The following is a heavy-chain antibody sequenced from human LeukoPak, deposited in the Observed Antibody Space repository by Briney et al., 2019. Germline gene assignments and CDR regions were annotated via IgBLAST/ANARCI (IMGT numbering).Heavy chain of an antibody. Sequence: ASVKVSCKTSGYTFTSHGISWVRLAPGQGLEWMGWISGYNDNSNYAQMFQGRVTMTADTSTSTAYMEVRSLTADDTALYYCERDNPRGTFYFDYWGQGTLVTVSS. CDR1: GYTFTSHG. CDR2: ISGYNDNS. V-gene: IGHV1-18*01. CDR3: ERDNPRGTFYFDY. D-gene: IGHD3-16*01. J-gene: IGHJ4*02.